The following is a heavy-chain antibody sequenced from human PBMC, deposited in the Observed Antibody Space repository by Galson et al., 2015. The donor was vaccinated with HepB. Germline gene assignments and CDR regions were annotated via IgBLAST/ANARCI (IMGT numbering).Heavy chain of an antibody. CDR2: MSYDGKKK. V-gene: IGHV3-30*04. CDR3: ARQRELPFDY. J-gene: IGHJ4*02. D-gene: IGHD1-1*01. CDR1: GFTFTTFP. Sequence: SLRLSCAASGFTFTTFPIHWVRQAPGKGLEWLAFMSYDGKKKFYADSVKGRFTVSRDNSKNTLYLQKTSLRPEDTAVYYCARQRELPFDYWGQGTLVTVSS.